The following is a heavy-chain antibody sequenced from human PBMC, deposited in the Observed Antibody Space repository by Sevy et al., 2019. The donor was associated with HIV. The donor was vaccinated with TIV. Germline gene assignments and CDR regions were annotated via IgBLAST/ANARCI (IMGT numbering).Heavy chain of an antibody. D-gene: IGHD3-22*01. J-gene: IGHJ4*02. CDR3: ARDPAAVNYYDSSGYVDY. CDR1: GFTFSSYS. CDR2: ISSSSSYI. V-gene: IGHV3-21*01. Sequence: GESLKISCAASGFTFSSYSMNWVRQAPGKGLEWVSSISSSSSYIYYADSVKGRFTISRDNAKNSLYLQMNSLRAEDTAVYYCARDPAAVNYYDSSGYVDYWGQGTLVTVSS.